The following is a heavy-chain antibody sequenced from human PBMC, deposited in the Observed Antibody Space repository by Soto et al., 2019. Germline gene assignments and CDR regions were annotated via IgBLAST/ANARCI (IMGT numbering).Heavy chain of an antibody. Sequence: PSETLSLTCTVSGGSINSGDYYWSWIRQPPGKGLEWIGYIYYSGSTYYNPPLRSRVTISIDTSKNHFFLNLSSVTAADTAVYNCARIGLTTALLWGQGTLVTVSS. D-gene: IGHD4-17*01. CDR1: GGSINSGDYY. J-gene: IGHJ4*02. V-gene: IGHV4-30-4*01. CDR2: IYYSGST. CDR3: ARIGLTTALL.